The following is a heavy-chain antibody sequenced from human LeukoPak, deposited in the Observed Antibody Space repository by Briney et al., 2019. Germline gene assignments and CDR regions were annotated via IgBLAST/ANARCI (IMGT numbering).Heavy chain of an antibody. CDR2: IKQDGTEI. V-gene: IGHV3-7*01. Sequence: PGGSLRLSGAASGFTFSNYWMSWVRQAPGKGLEWVANIKQDGTEIYYVDSVKGRFTISRDSAKNSLYLQMNSLGGEDTAVYYCARGGPTPFYFDYWGQGTLVTVSS. D-gene: IGHD4-11*01. J-gene: IGHJ4*02. CDR3: ARGGPTPFYFDY. CDR1: GFTFSNYW.